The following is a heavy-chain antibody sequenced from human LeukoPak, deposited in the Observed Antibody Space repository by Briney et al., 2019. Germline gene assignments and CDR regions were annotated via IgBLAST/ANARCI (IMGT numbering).Heavy chain of an antibody. V-gene: IGHV4-39*01. J-gene: IGHJ4*02. D-gene: IGHD3-22*01. CDR2: IYYSGSI. CDR3: ARHKSTYYYDSSGYYSGDY. Sequence: SETLSLTCTVSGGSLSSSSYYWGWIRQPPGKGLEWIGSIYYSGSIYYNPSLKSRVTISVDTSKNQFSLKLSSVTAADTAVYYCARHKSTYYYDSSGYYSGDYWGQGTLVTVSS. CDR1: GGSLSSSSYY.